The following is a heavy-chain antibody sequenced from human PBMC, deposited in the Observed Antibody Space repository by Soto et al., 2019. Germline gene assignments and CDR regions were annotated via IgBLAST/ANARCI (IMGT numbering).Heavy chain of an antibody. CDR2: IYYSGST. CDR1: GGSISGSSYY. D-gene: IGHD3-22*01. CDR3: ARYGGGQYYYDSSGYFL. J-gene: IGHJ4*02. Sequence: PSETLSLTCTVSGGSISGSSYYWGWIRQPPGKGLEWIGSIYYSGSTYYNPSLKSRVTISVDTSKNQFSLKLSSVTAADTAVYYCARYGGGQYYYDSSGYFLWGQGTLVTVSS. V-gene: IGHV4-39*01.